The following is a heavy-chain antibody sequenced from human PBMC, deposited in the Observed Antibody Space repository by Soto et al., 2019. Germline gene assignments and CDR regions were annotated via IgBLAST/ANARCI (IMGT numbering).Heavy chain of an antibody. Sequence: SVKVSCKASGGTFSSYAISWVRQAPGQGLEWMGGIIPIFGTANYAQKFQGRVTITADESTSTAYMELSSLRSEDTAVYYCASRSIVGVYYYYYGMDVWGQGTTVTVSS. J-gene: IGHJ6*02. V-gene: IGHV1-69*13. CDR2: IIPIFGTA. CDR1: GGTFSSYA. CDR3: ASRSIVGVYYYYYGMDV. D-gene: IGHD1-26*01.